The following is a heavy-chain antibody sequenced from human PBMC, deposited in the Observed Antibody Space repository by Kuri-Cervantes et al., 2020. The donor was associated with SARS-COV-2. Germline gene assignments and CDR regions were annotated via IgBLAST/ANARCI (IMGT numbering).Heavy chain of an antibody. CDR3: ARDSVGYCSSTSCYSVGDMDY. CDR1: SFSLSILA. J-gene: IGHJ4*02. D-gene: IGHD2-2*01. Sequence: AGSLSPASLVSSFSLSILAMGWVRQAPRKGREWDAAISGSGGSTYYADSVKGWFTISRDNSKNTLYLQMNSLRSEDTAVYYCARDSVGYCSSTSCYSVGDMDYWGQGTLVTVSS. V-gene: IGHV3-23*01. CDR2: ISGSGGST.